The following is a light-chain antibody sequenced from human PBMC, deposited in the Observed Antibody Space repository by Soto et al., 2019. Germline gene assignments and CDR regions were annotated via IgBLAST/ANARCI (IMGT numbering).Light chain of an antibody. V-gene: IGKV3D-15*01. Sequence: EIVMTQSPATLSVSPGERATLSCRASQGIKDYLAWFQQKPGQAPRLLIFGASSRATGIPARFSGSGSGTEFNLTISSLQSEDFAVYFCQQYDDWLRLTFGGGTKVDIK. CDR1: QGIKDY. J-gene: IGKJ4*01. CDR3: QQYDDWLRLT. CDR2: GAS.